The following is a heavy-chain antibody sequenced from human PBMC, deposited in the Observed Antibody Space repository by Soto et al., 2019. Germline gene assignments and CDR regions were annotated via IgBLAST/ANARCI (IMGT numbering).Heavy chain of an antibody. D-gene: IGHD3-10*01. CDR3: AKGTTYYYGSGSPYYFDY. Sequence: EVQLLESGGGLVQPGGSLRLSCAASGFTFSSYAMSWVRQAPGKGLEWVSAISGSGGSTYYADSLNGRFTISRDNTKNTLYLQMNSLRAEDTAVYYCAKGTTYYYGSGSPYYFDYWGQGTLVTVSS. J-gene: IGHJ4*02. V-gene: IGHV3-23*01. CDR2: ISGSGGST. CDR1: GFTFSSYA.